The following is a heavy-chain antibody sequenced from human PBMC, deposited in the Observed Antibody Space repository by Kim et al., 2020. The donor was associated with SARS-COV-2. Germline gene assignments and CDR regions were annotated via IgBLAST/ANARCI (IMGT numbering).Heavy chain of an antibody. V-gene: IGHV5-51*01. CDR1: GYSFTSYW. CDR2: IYPGDSDT. D-gene: IGHD3-22*01. CDR3: ARGLGVYYDSSGYSSFDY. J-gene: IGHJ4*02. Sequence: GESLKISCKGSGYSFTSYWIGWVRQMPGKGLEGMGIIYPGDSDTRYSPSFQGQVTISADKSISTASLQWSSLKASDTAMYSCARGLGVYYDSSGYSSFDYWGQGTLVTVSS.